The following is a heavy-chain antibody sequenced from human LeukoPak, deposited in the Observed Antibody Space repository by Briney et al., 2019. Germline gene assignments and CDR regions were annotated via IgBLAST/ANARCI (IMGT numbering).Heavy chain of an antibody. Sequence: SETLSLTCTVSGVSISSYYWNWIRQPAGKGLEWIGRIYSSGSTNYNPSLQSRVAMSVDTSENQISLKLTSVTAADTAVYYCARDPSFSSGWFDPWGQGTLVTVSS. CDR2: IYSSGST. CDR1: GVSISSYY. J-gene: IGHJ5*02. CDR3: ARDPSFSSGWFDP. V-gene: IGHV4-4*07. D-gene: IGHD2/OR15-2a*01.